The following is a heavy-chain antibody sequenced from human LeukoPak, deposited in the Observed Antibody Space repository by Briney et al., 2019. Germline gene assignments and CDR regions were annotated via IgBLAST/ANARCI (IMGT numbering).Heavy chain of an antibody. J-gene: IGHJ6*02. CDR3: ARDYYNSYYGMDI. V-gene: IGHV1-69*13. CDR1: GGTISIYA. CDR2: IIPIFGTA. Sequence: SVKPSCKASGGTISIYAISWVRQAPGQGLEWMGGIIPIFGTANYAQKFQGRVSLNADESTSTAYMELSSLRSEDTAVYYCARDYYNSYYGMDIWGQRATVTVSS.